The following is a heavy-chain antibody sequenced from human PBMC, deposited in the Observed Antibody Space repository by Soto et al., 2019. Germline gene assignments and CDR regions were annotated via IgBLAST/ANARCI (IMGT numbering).Heavy chain of an antibody. CDR2: IYYTGTT. CDR3: PCQDDSSWYNNWFDP. J-gene: IGHJ5*02. D-gene: IGHD6-13*01. V-gene: IGHV4-39*01. CDR1: GGSIGSSPCY. Sequence: SETLSLTCTVSGGSIGSSPCYWGWIRQPPGKGLEWIGTIYYTGTTYYSPSLKSRVTISVDTSKNQFSLRLSSVTAADTAVYYCPCQDDSSWYNNWFDPWGQGTLVTVSS.